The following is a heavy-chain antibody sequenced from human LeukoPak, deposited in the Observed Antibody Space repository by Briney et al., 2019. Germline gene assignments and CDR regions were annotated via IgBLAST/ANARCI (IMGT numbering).Heavy chain of an antibody. J-gene: IGHJ3*02. CDR3: ARDRSSQRDAFDI. Sequence: PGGSLRLSCAASGFTVSSNYMNWVRQAPGKGLEWVSVIYSGGSTYYADSVKGRFTISRDNSKNSLYLQMNSLRAEDTAVYYCARDRSSQRDAFDIWGQGTMVTVSS. V-gene: IGHV3-66*01. CDR2: IYSGGST. D-gene: IGHD2/OR15-2a*01. CDR1: GFTVSSNY.